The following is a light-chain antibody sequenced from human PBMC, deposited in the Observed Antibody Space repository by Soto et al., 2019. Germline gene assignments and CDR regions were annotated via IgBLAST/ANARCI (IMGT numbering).Light chain of an antibody. CDR1: QSLLHSNGYNY. CDR3: MQALQTPWT. V-gene: IGKV2-28*01. Sequence: DIVMTQSPLSLPVTPGEPASISCRSSQSLLHSNGYNYLDWYLQKPGQSPQLLIYLGSSRASGVPARFGGSGSGTDFTLKISRVEAEDVGVYYCMQALQTPWTFGQGTKVEIK. J-gene: IGKJ1*01. CDR2: LGS.